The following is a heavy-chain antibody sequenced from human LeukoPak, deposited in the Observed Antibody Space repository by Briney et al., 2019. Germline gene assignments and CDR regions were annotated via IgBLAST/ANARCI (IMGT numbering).Heavy chain of an antibody. CDR1: GFTFSSYA. V-gene: IGHV3-7*01. J-gene: IGHJ1*01. CDR3: ATYSSSNGREFQY. CDR2: IQQHGSET. Sequence: GGSLRLSCAASGFTFSSYAMSWVRQAPGKGLEWVANIQQHGSETYYGDSVKGRFTISRDNAKNSLYLQMNSLRAEDTAVYYCATYSSSNGREFQYWGQGTLVTVSS. D-gene: IGHD2-2*01.